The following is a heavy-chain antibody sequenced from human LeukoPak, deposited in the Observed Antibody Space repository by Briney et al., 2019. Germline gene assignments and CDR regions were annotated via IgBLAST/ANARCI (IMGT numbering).Heavy chain of an antibody. CDR3: ARSWGSAVTFSWFDP. J-gene: IGHJ5*02. D-gene: IGHD7-27*01. Sequence: GRSLRLSCVASGFTFRNFGMSWVRHAPGEGLEGVSVICNDESKKYYGDSVKGRFTIFRENSMNTVYLEMNSLRVEDTAVYYCARSWGSAVTFSWFDPGGQGTLVTVS. CDR2: ICNDESKK. CDR1: GFTFRNFG. V-gene: IGHV3-33*07.